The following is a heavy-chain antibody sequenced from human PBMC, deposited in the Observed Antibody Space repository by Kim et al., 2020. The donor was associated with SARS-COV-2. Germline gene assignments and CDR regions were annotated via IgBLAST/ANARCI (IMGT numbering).Heavy chain of an antibody. J-gene: IGHJ4*02. D-gene: IGHD4-17*01. CDR2: ISAYNGDT. V-gene: IGHV1-18*04. CDR1: ANTFSNYG. Sequence: ASVKVSCKASANTFSNYGISWVRQAPGQGPEWMGWISAYNGDTKYAQKFQGRLTMTTDTSTRTAYMELRSLRSDDTAVYYCATDSRIYGDYIDYWGQGTLVTVSS. CDR3: ATDSRIYGDYIDY.